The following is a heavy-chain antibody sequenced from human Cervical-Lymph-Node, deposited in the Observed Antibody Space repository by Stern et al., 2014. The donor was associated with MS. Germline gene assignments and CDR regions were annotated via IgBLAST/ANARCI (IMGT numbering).Heavy chain of an antibody. D-gene: IGHD6-6*01. V-gene: IGHV1-69*01. CDR3: ARAAYSTSSYNY. J-gene: IGHJ4*02. CDR2: IIPIFGTA. Sequence: QVQLVQSGAEVKKPGSSVKVSCKASGGTFNTNVISWVRQAPGQGLEWMGGIIPIFGTALYAQKFQGRVTITANESPRAVYMELSSLRSEDPAVYYCARAAYSTSSYNYWGQGTLVIVSS. CDR1: GGTFNTNV.